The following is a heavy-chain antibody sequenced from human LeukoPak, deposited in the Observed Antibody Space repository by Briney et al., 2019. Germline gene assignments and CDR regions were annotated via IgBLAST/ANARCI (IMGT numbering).Heavy chain of an antibody. CDR3: ARGENYYDSSGYPFL. D-gene: IGHD3-22*01. Sequence: PSETLSLTCTVSGGSISTFYWSWIRQPPGKGLEWIGSIYYSGSTYYNPSLKSRVTISVDTSKNQFSLKLSSVTAADTAVYYCARGENYYDSSGYPFLWGQGTLVTVSS. CDR1: GGSISTFY. V-gene: IGHV4-39*07. CDR2: IYYSGST. J-gene: IGHJ4*02.